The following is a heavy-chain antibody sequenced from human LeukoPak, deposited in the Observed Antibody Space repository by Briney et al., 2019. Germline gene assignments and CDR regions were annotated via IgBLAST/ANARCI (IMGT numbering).Heavy chain of an antibody. J-gene: IGHJ4*02. CDR3: VADSGNRSGGAV. Sequence: GGSRRLSCTGAIFTFSNYWIHWVRPLPGSWLRWVARVHRAGASIVYADSVEGRFTISSDNAKNTVYLQMNSLRPDDTAVYDCVADSGNRSGGAVWSQGGLVTVSS. D-gene: IGHD1-26*01. V-gene: IGHV3-74*01. CDR2: VHRAGASI. CDR1: IFTFSNYW.